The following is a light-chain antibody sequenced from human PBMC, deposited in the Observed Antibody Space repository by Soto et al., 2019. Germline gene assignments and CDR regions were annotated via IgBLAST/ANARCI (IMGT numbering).Light chain of an antibody. J-gene: IGKJ1*01. V-gene: IGKV3-15*01. CDR2: GAS. CDR3: QQYNNWPPMT. CDR1: QSVSSN. Sequence: EIVLTQSPVTLSLSPGERATLSCRASQSVSSNLAWYQQKPGQAPRLLIYGASTRATGIPARFSGSGSGTEFTLTISSLQSEDFAVYYCQQYNNWPPMTFGQGTKVDIK.